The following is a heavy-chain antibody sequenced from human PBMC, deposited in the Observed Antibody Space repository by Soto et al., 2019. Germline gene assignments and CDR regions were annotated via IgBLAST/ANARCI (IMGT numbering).Heavy chain of an antibody. V-gene: IGHV4-39*01. Sequence: QLQLQESGPGLVKPSETLSLTCTVSGGSISSSSYYWGWIRQPPGKGLEWIGSIYFSGSTYYNPSLKSRFTISVDTSKNQFALKLSSVTAADTAVYYCARHSVLLWFGELFQQDYYGMDVWGQGTTVTVSS. CDR2: IYFSGST. D-gene: IGHD3-10*01. J-gene: IGHJ6*02. CDR3: ARHSVLLWFGELFQQDYYGMDV. CDR1: GGSISSSSYY.